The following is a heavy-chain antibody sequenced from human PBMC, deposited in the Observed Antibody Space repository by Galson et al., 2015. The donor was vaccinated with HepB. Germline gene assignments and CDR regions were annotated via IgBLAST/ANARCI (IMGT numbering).Heavy chain of an antibody. CDR1: GYSFTSYW. J-gene: IGHJ2*01. Sequence: QSGAEVKKPGESLRISCQGSGYSFTSYWITWVRQMPGKGLEWMGRIDPSDSDTNYSPSFQGHVTISADKSISTAYLQWSSLKVSDTAMYYCARHAGTGGNGGNFRLTTHYWYFDLSGRGTLVTVSS. CDR3: ARHAGTGGNGGNFRLTTHYWYFDL. CDR2: IDPSDSDT. D-gene: IGHD4-23*01. V-gene: IGHV5-10-1*01.